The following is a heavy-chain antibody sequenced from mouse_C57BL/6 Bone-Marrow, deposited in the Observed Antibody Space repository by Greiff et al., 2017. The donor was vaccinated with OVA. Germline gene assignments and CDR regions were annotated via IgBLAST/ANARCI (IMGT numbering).Heavy chain of an antibody. CDR1: GYAFSSSW. CDR2: IYPGDGDT. CDR3: ARYDGYYLAWFAY. Sequence: QVQLKESGPELVKPGASVKISCKASGYAFSSSWMNWVKQRPGKGLEWIGRIYPGDGDTNYNGKFKGKATLTADKSSSTAYMQLSSLTSEDSAVYFCARYDGYYLAWFAYWGQGTLVTVSA. D-gene: IGHD2-3*01. J-gene: IGHJ3*01. V-gene: IGHV1-82*01.